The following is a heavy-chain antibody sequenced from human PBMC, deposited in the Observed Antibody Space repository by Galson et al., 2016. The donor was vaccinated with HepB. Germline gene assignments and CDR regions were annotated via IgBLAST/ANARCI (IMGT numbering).Heavy chain of an antibody. CDR1: GFSLSTSGVG. V-gene: IGHV2-5*02. Sequence: PALVKPTQTVTLTCTFSGFSLSTSGVGVGWIRQPPGKALEWLALIYWDDDNHYSPSLKSRLAITKDTSKNQVVLTMTNMDPLDTATYYCAHRPRGRNWFDPWGQGTLVTVSS. D-gene: IGHD2/OR15-2a*01. CDR2: IYWDDDN. J-gene: IGHJ5*02. CDR3: AHRPRGRNWFDP.